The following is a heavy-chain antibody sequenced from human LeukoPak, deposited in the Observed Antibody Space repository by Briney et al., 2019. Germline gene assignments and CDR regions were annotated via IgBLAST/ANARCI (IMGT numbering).Heavy chain of an antibody. V-gene: IGHV4-4*02. CDR1: GGSVTSTNW. D-gene: IGHD3-3*01. J-gene: IGHJ4*02. CDR3: AREGGFYRPLDY. CDR2: FYLVGRT. Sequence: PSETLSLTCALSGGSVTSTNWWTGARQPPGKGLEGIGEFYLVGRTNYNPSLTGRLTLSVDLYENHISLKLTSVTAADTAVYYCAREGGFYRPLDYLGQGTLVTVSS.